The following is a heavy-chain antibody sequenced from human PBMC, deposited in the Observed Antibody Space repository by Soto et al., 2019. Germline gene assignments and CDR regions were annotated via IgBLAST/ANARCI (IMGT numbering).Heavy chain of an antibody. Sequence: PXGTLSLTCAVYGGSFSGYYWSWIRQPPGKGLEWIGEINHSGSTNYNPSLKSRVTISVDTSKNQFSLKLSSVTAADTAVYYCARGKRFGELSFHYYYYYGMDVWGQGTTVTVSS. CDR2: INHSGST. V-gene: IGHV4-34*01. CDR1: GGSFSGYY. CDR3: ARGKRFGELSFHYYYYYGMDV. J-gene: IGHJ6*02. D-gene: IGHD3-10*01.